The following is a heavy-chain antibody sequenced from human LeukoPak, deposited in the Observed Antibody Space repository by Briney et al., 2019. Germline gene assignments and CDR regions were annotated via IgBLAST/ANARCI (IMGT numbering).Heavy chain of an antibody. V-gene: IGHV3-9*01. J-gene: IGHJ4*02. D-gene: IGHD3-10*01. CDR2: ISWNSGSI. CDR1: GFTFDDYA. CDR3: AKGDGSGSYYKVPSFDY. Sequence: PGRSLRLSCAASGFTFDDYAMHWVRQAPGKGLEWVSGISWNSGSIGYADSVKGRFTISRDNAKNSLYLQMNSLRAEDTALYYCAKGDGSGSYYKVPSFDYWGQGTLVTVPS.